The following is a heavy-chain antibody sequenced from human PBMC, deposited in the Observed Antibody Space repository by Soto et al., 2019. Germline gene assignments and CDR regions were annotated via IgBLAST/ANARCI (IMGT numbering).Heavy chain of an antibody. Sequence: QVQLVQSGAEVKKPGASVKVSCKASGYTFTSYDINWVRQATGQGLEWMGWMNPNSGNTGYAQKFQGRVTMTRNTSLSTAYMELSSLRSEDTAVYYCARKYCSGGSCYADDAFDIWGQGTMVTVSS. J-gene: IGHJ3*02. CDR1: GYTFTSYD. CDR2: MNPNSGNT. CDR3: ARKYCSGGSCYADDAFDI. V-gene: IGHV1-8*01. D-gene: IGHD2-15*01.